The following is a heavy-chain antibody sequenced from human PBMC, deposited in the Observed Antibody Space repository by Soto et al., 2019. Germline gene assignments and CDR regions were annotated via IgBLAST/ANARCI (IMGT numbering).Heavy chain of an antibody. CDR1: GYTFTSYC. D-gene: IGHD2-8*01. Sequence: GASVKVSCKASGYTFTSYCMHWVRQAPGQGLEWMGIINPSGGSTSYAQKFQGRVTMTRDTSTSTVYMELSSLRSEDTAVYYCAREGYCTNGVCHQREAFDIWGQGTMVT. V-gene: IGHV1-46*03. J-gene: IGHJ3*02. CDR3: AREGYCTNGVCHQREAFDI. CDR2: INPSGGST.